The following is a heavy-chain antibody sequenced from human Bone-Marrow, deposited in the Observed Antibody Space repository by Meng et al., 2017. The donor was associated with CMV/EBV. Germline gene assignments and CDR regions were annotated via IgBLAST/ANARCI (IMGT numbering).Heavy chain of an antibody. J-gene: IGHJ4*02. CDR2: IYWSGST. CDR3: ARVSYDFWSGAFDY. Sequence: GGSISSGGYFWSWVRQHPGKGLEWIGYIYWSGSTYYNPSLKSRVTISADTSKNQFSLKLSSVTAADTAVYYCARVSYDFWSGAFDYWGQGTLVTVSS. V-gene: IGHV4-31*02. CDR1: GGSISSGGYF. D-gene: IGHD3-3*01.